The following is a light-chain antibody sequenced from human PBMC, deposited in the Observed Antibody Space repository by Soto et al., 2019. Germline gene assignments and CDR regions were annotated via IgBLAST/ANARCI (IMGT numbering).Light chain of an antibody. CDR2: DTF. CDR1: QSVSNR. Sequence: EIVFTQSPATLSLSPGERATLSCRASQSVSNRLAWYQQKPGQAPRLLVYDTFNRATGIPTRFSGSVSGPDFSLTISGLEPEDSAVYYCQQRSTWPTVGQGTRLEIK. V-gene: IGKV3-11*01. J-gene: IGKJ5*01. CDR3: QQRSTWPT.